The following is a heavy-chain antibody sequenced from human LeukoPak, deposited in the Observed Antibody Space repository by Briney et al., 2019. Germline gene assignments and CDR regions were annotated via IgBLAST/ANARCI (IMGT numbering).Heavy chain of an antibody. Sequence: SETLSLTCSVSSASIIGGIYYWGWIRQPPGKGLEWVGSIYYSGNTYYSPSLKSRVTISVDTSRNQFSLQLTSVTAADTAVYYCARQIGVRYYFDSWGQGTLVTVSS. J-gene: IGHJ4*02. D-gene: IGHD3-22*01. V-gene: IGHV4-39*01. CDR2: IYYSGNT. CDR3: ARQIGVRYYFDS. CDR1: SASIIGGIYY.